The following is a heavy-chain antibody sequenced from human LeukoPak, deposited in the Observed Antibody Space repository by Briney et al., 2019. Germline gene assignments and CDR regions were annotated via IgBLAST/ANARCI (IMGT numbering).Heavy chain of an antibody. Sequence: ASMKVSCKASGGTFSSYAISWVRQAPGQGLEWMGIINPSGDSTTYAQNFQGRVTMTRDTSTSTVYMELSSLRSEDTAVYYCARARYGFSSSWYVYWGQGTLVTVSS. V-gene: IGHV1-46*01. CDR2: INPSGDST. CDR3: ARARYGFSSSWYVY. CDR1: GGTFSSYA. D-gene: IGHD6-13*01. J-gene: IGHJ4*02.